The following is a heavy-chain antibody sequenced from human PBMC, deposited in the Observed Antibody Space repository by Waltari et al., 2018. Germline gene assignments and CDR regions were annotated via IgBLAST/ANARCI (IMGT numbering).Heavy chain of an antibody. CDR3: AKRANLAAGLYYYYMDV. CDR2: IRYDGSNK. Sequence: QVQLVESGGGVVQPGGSLRLSCAASGFTFSSYGMHWVRQAPGKGLEWVAFIRYDGSNKYYADSVKGRFTISRDNSKNTLYLQMNSLRAEDTAVYYCAKRANLAAGLYYYYMDVWGKGTTVTVSS. D-gene: IGHD2-15*01. CDR1: GFTFSSYG. V-gene: IGHV3-30*02. J-gene: IGHJ6*03.